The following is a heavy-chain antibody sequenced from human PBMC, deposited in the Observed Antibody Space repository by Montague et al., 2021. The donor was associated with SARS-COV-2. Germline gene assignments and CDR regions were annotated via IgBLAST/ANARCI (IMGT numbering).Heavy chain of an antibody. J-gene: IGHJ5*02. Sequence: TLSLTCTVSGGSISSGSYFWSWIRQPAGKGLEWIGRIHTSGSTNYNPSLKSRVTISVDTSKNQFSLKLSSVTAADTAVYYCARDAGIAAAGLNWFDPWGQGTLVTVSS. CDR2: IHTSGST. D-gene: IGHD6-13*01. CDR3: ARDAGIAAAGLNWFDP. CDR1: GGSISSGSYF. V-gene: IGHV4-61*02.